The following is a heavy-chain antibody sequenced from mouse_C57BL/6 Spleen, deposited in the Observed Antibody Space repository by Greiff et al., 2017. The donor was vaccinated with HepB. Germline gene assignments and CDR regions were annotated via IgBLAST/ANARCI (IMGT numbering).Heavy chain of an antibody. Sequence: QVQLQQPGTELVKPGASVKLSCKASGYTFTSYWMHWVKQRPGQGLEWIGDIYPGSGSTNYNEKFKSKATLTVDTSSSTAYMQLSSLTSEDSAVYYCVKSLDYWGQGTTLTVSS. V-gene: IGHV1-55*01. CDR2: IYPGSGST. CDR1: GYTFTSYW. J-gene: IGHJ2*01. CDR3: VKSLDY.